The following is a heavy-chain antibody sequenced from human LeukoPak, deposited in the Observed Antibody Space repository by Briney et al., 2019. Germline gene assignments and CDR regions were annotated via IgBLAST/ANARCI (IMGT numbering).Heavy chain of an antibody. D-gene: IGHD3-3*01. CDR3: TTASYFWSGYYLAAGTGGIDY. V-gene: IGHV3-15*01. CDR2: TKSKTDGGTT. CDR1: GFTFSNAW. Sequence: GGSLRLSCAASGFTFSNAWMSWVRQAPGKGLEWVGRTKSKTDGGTTDYAAPVKGRFTISRDDSKNTLYLQMNSLKTEDTAVYYCTTASYFWSGYYLAAGTGGIDYWGQGTLVTVSS. J-gene: IGHJ4*02.